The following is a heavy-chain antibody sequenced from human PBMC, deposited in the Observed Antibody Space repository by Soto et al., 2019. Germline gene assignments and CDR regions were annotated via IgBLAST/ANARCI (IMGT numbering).Heavy chain of an antibody. CDR3: VRDNNWSCDY. V-gene: IGHV3-74*01. D-gene: IGHD1-1*01. J-gene: IGHJ4*02. CDR2: IGPDGGNI. CDR1: GFIFSSHW. Sequence: GGSLRLSCAASGFIFSSHWMHWVRQAPGKGLVGVSHIGPDGGNIWEPDSVQGRFTISRDNARNRQYLQMNSLREEDTAIYYSVRDNNWSCDYWGQRILVTVSS.